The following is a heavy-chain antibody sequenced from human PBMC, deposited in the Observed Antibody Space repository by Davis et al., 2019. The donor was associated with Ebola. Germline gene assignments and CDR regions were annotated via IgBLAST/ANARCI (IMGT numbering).Heavy chain of an antibody. Sequence: GESLKISCAASGFTFSRYSMSWVRQAPGKGLEWVSVISGSGDSTYYADPVKGRFTISRDNSKKTLYLQLNSVRAEDTAVYYCAKGRIPHLPFDYWGQGTLVTVSS. J-gene: IGHJ4*02. CDR3: AKGRIPHLPFDY. CDR2: ISGSGDST. V-gene: IGHV3-23*01. CDR1: GFTFSRYS.